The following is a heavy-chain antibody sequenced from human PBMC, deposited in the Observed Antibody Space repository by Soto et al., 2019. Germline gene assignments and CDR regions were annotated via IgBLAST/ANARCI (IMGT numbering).Heavy chain of an antibody. CDR3: VKDRTSRTRAFDY. CDR2: ISNSGGIT. CDR1: GFNFNSYA. V-gene: IGHV3-64D*08. J-gene: IGHJ4*02. Sequence: GGSLRLSCSASGFNFNSYAMHWVRQAPGKGLEYVSGISNSGGITYHADSVQGRFIISRDNSKDTLYLQMNSVRPEDTAMYYCVKDRTSRTRAFDYWGQGTLVTVSS.